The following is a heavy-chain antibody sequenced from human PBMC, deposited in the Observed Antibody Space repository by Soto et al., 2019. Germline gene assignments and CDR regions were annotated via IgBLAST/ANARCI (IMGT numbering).Heavy chain of an antibody. V-gene: IGHV3-23*01. CDR3: ATWSSWSYFFDY. CDR1: GCAFSRNG. CDR2: ISGGGVST. J-gene: IGHJ4*02. Sequence: GGSLGLSWGGSGCAFSRNGMSWDRPAPGKGLKWVSGISGGGVSTYYADSAKGRFTISRDNSKNMVDLQMNSLRAEDTAIYYCATWSSWSYFFDYWGQGTLVTVSS. D-gene: IGHD6-19*01.